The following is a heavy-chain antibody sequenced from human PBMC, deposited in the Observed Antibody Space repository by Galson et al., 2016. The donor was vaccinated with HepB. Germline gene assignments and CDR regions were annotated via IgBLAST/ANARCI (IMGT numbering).Heavy chain of an antibody. CDR2: IYYSGNT. J-gene: IGHJ2*01. CDR1: GGSINFYS. Sequence: SETLSLTCTVSGGSINFYSWSWIRQSPGKGLEWIGQIYYSGNTKYNSSLKSRVTISADTPKNQFSLNLTSVTAADTAVYYCARDRIAVTGWYFDLWGRGTLVTVSS. CDR3: ARDRIAVTGWYFDL. V-gene: IGHV4-59*01. D-gene: IGHD6-19*01.